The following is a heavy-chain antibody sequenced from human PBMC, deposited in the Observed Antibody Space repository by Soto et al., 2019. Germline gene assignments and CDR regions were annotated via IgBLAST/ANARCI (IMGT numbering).Heavy chain of an antibody. D-gene: IGHD3-3*01. CDR2: INHSGST. J-gene: IGHJ4*02. CDR3: ARGGYYDFWSGYYTGHYYFDY. Sequence: SETLSLTCAVYGGSFSGYYWSWIRQPPGKGLEWIGEINHSGSTNYNPSLKSRVTISVDTSKNQFSLKLSSVTAADTAVYYCARGGYYDFWSGYYTGHYYFDYWSQGTLVTVSS. V-gene: IGHV4-34*01. CDR1: GGSFSGYY.